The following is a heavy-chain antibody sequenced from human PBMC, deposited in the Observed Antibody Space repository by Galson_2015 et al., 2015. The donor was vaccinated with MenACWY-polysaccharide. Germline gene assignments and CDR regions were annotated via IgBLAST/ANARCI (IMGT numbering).Heavy chain of an antibody. CDR2: IYHTGTT. CDR1: GGSISSNHW. D-gene: IGHD2-2*01. Sequence: ETLSLTCAVSGGSISSNHWWSWVRQPPGKGLEWIGEIYHTGTTNYNPSLESRLTISVDKSQRQFSLKLSSVTAADTAVYYCARRYRYATSDYYPAFDMWGQGTMVTVSS. J-gene: IGHJ3*02. CDR3: ARRYRYATSDYYPAFDM. V-gene: IGHV4-4*02.